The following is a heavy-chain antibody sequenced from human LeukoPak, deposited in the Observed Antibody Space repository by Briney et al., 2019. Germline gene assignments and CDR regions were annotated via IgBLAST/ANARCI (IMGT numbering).Heavy chain of an antibody. CDR2: IYYSGST. J-gene: IGHJ3*02. CDR1: GGSIGSSSYY. D-gene: IGHD6-19*01. V-gene: IGHV4-39*01. CDR3: ARRGIAVAGMLVDI. Sequence: PSETLSLTCTVSGGSIGSSSYYWGWIRQPPGKGLEWIGSIYYSGSTYYNPSLESRVTISVDTSKNQFSLKLSSVTAADTAVYYCARRGIAVAGMLVDIWGQGTMVTVSS.